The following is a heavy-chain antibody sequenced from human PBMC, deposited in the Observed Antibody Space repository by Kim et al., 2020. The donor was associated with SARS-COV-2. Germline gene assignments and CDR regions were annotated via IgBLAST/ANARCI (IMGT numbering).Heavy chain of an antibody. CDR3: TRPVSRGYNWKVPYYYYGMDV. J-gene: IGHJ6*02. CDR1: GFTFSGSA. D-gene: IGHD5-12*01. Sequence: GGSLRLSCAASGFTFSGSAMHWVRQASGKGLEWVGRIRSKANSYATAYAASVKGRFTISRDDSKNTAYLQMNSLKTEDTAVYYCTRPVSRGYNWKVPYYYYGMDVWGQGTTVTVSS. CDR2: IRSKANSYAT. V-gene: IGHV3-73*01.